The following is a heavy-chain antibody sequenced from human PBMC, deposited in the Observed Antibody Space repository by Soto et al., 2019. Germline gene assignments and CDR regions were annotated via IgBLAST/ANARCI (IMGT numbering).Heavy chain of an antibody. J-gene: IGHJ4*02. D-gene: IGHD3-10*01. V-gene: IGHV4-61*01. Sequence: SETLSLTCSVSGGSVSSGSYYWSWIRRPPGKRLEWIGYIYDSGRTKYNPSLKSRVSISVDTSKNRFSLKLGSVTAADTAVYYCARDRGDGFKYYFDYWGQGTLVTVSS. CDR2: IYDSGRT. CDR3: ARDRGDGFKYYFDY. CDR1: GGSVSSGSYY.